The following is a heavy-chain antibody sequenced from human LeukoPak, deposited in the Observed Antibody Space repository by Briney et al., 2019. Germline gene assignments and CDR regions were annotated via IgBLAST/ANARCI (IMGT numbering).Heavy chain of an antibody. CDR1: GFTFSSYA. V-gene: IGHV3-23*01. Sequence: GGSLRLSCAASGFTFSSYAMNWVRQVPGKGLEWVSIISGSGDSTFYADSVKGRFTISRDNSKNTLYLQMNSLRAEDTAVYYCAKDRSGSSWVPDAFDIWGQGTMVTVSS. D-gene: IGHD1-26*01. J-gene: IGHJ3*02. CDR3: AKDRSGSSWVPDAFDI. CDR2: ISGSGDST.